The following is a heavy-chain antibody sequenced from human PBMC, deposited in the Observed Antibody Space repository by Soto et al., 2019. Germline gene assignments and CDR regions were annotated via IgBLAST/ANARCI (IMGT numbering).Heavy chain of an antibody. Sequence: GASGKGSCQGSRYNFPSLGISWVGPAPGQGLEWMGWISAYNGNTNYAQKLQGRVTMTTDTSTSTAYMELRSLRSDDTAVYYCARDELRFLPDRWFDPWGQGTLVTVSS. CDR1: RYNFPSLG. V-gene: IGHV1-18*01. J-gene: IGHJ5*02. D-gene: IGHD3-3*01. CDR2: ISAYNGNT. CDR3: ARDELRFLPDRWFDP.